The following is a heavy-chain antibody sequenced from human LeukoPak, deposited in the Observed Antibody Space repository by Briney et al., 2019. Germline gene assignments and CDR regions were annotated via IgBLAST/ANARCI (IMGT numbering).Heavy chain of an antibody. J-gene: IGHJ4*02. D-gene: IGHD1-14*01. Sequence: GGSLRLSCTASGFTFGDYAMSWFRQAPGKGLEWVSYISSSSSTIYYADSVKGRFTISRDNAKNSLYLQMNSLRAEDTAVYYCARVYRRYFDYWGQGTLVTVSS. CDR1: GFTFGDYA. CDR3: ARVYRRYFDY. CDR2: ISSSSSTI. V-gene: IGHV3-48*01.